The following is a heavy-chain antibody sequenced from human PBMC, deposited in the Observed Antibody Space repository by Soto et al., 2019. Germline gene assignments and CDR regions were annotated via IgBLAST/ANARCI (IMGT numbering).Heavy chain of an antibody. V-gene: IGHV3-7*05. D-gene: IGHD3-16*01. J-gene: IGHJ4*02. Sequence: GGSLRLSCAASGFIFTNYWMTWVRQAPGKGLERVAIIKYDGNEKYYVDPVKGRFTISRDNAKNSVYLQMNSLRAEDTAVYYCARVRYYDRNFDYWGQGTLVTVSS. CDR3: ARVRYYDRNFDY. CDR1: GFIFTNYW. CDR2: IKYDGNEK.